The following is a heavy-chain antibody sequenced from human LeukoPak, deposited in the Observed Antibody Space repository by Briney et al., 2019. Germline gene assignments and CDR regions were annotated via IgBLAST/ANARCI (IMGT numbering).Heavy chain of an antibody. J-gene: IGHJ4*02. CDR2: IYPGDYET. CDR3: AIPPGYCGNDCSFDH. V-gene: IGHV5-51*01. CDR1: GYSFSNYW. D-gene: IGHD2-21*02. Sequence: KGGESLKISCEGSGYSFSNYWIGWVRQMPGKGLEWMGIIYPGDYETRYSPSFQGLVTISADKSISTAYLQWSSLKASDTAMYYCAIPPGYCGNDCSFDHWGQGTLVTVSP.